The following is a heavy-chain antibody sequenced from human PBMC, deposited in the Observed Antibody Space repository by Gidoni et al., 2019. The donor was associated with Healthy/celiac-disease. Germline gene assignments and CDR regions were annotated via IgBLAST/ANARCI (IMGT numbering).Heavy chain of an antibody. Sequence: QVQLQESGPGLVKPSETLSLTCTVAGGSISSYYGSWIRQPAGQGLEWIGRIYTRGSTNYNPSLKIRVTMSVDTSKNQFSLKLSSVTAADTAVYYCARESDYGDYERYYYYYYMDVWGKGTTVTVSS. CDR2: IYTRGST. CDR3: ARESDYGDYERYYYYYYMDV. D-gene: IGHD4-17*01. J-gene: IGHJ6*03. CDR1: GGSISSYY. V-gene: IGHV4-4*07.